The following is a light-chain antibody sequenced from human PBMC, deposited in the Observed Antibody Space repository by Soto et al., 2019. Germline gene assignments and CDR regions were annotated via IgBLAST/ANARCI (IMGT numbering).Light chain of an antibody. J-gene: IGKJ1*01. V-gene: IGKV1-8*01. CDR1: QGISSY. Sequence: AIRMTQSPSSLPASTGDRVTITCRASQGISSYLAWYQQKPGKAPKIMIYAASTLQSGVPSRFSGSGSGTDCTLTISCLQSEDVATYYCQQYYSYPQTFGQGTKVDIK. CDR2: AAS. CDR3: QQYYSYPQT.